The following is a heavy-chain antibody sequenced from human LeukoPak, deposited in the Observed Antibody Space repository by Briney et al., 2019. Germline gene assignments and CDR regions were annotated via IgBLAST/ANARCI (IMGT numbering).Heavy chain of an antibody. CDR3: AKVDY. Sequence: GGSLRLSCVGSGFTFRSHAMSWVRQAPEKGLEFVSGIYENGGTTYYADSVKGRFSISRDNSKNTLYLQMNSLRAEDTAVYYCAKVDYWGQGTLVTVSS. J-gene: IGHJ4*02. V-gene: IGHV3-23*01. CDR1: GFTFRSHA. CDR2: IYENGGTT.